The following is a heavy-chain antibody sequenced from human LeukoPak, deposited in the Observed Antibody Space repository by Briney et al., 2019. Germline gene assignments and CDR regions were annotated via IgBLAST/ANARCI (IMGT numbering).Heavy chain of an antibody. J-gene: IGHJ5*02. D-gene: IGHD6-19*01. CDR3: ARESSGWYWRWFDP. Sequence: PGGSLRLSCAASGFICDDYGMSWVRQAPGKGLEWVSGINWNGGSTGYADSVKGRFTISRDNAKNSLYLQMNSLRAEHTALYHCARESSGWYWRWFDPWGQGTLVTVSS. CDR2: INWNGGST. V-gene: IGHV3-20*01. CDR1: GFICDDYG.